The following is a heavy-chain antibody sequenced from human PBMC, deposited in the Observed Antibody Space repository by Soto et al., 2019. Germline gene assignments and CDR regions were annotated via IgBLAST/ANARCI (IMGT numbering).Heavy chain of an antibody. D-gene: IGHD4-17*01. CDR3: ASSSPRNEWDYGPFDY. Sequence: PGESLKISCKGSGYSFTSYWIGWVRQMPGKGLEWMGIIYPGDSDTRYSPSFQGQVTISADKSISTAYLQWSSLKASDTAMYYCASSSPRNEWDYGPFDYWGQGTLVTVSS. CDR2: IYPGDSDT. V-gene: IGHV5-51*01. J-gene: IGHJ4*02. CDR1: GYSFTSYW.